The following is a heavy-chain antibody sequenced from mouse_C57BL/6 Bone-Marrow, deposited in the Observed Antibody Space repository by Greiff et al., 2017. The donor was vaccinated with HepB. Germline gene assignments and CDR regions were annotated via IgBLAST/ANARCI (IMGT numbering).Heavy chain of an antibody. CDR1: GFSFNTYA. V-gene: IGHV10-1*01. J-gene: IGHJ1*03. CDR2: IRSKSNNYAT. CDR3: VRHTHWYFDV. Sequence: EVQGVESGGGLVQPKGSLKLSCAASGFSFNTYAMNWVRQAPGKGLEWVARIRSKSNNYATYYADSVKDRFTISRDDSESMLYLQMNNLKTEDTAMYYCVRHTHWYFDVWGTGTTVTVSS.